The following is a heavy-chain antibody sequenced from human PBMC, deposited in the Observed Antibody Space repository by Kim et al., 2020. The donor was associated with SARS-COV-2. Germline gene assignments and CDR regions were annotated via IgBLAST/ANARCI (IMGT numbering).Heavy chain of an antibody. Sequence: SETLSLTCTVSGGSISSGGYYWSWIRQHQGKGLEWIGYIYYSGGTYYNPSLKSRGTISADTSKNQLTLKLSSVTAADTAVYYCARDGYNPGYYYYYGIDVRGQGTTVTVSS. J-gene: IGHJ6*02. CDR1: GGSISSGGYY. V-gene: IGHV4-31*03. CDR2: IYYSGGT. D-gene: IGHD5-12*01. CDR3: ARDGYNPGYYYYYGIDV.